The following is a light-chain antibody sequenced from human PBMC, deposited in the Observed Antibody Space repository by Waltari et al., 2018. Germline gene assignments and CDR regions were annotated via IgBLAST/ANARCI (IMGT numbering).Light chain of an antibody. CDR1: SSDVGGYNL. V-gene: IGLV2-23*01. CDR2: EAT. CDR3: CSYAGSSTWV. J-gene: IGLJ3*02. Sequence: QSALTQPASVSGSPGQSITISCTGTSSDVGGYNLVSWYQHHPGKAPKLMIYEATKRPSGVSNRFSGSKSGNTASLTISGLQAEDEADYYCCSYAGSSTWVFGGGTKLTVL.